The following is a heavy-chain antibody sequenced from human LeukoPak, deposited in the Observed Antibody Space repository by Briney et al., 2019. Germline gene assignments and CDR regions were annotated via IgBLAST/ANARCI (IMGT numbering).Heavy chain of an antibody. D-gene: IGHD3-3*01. V-gene: IGHV1-69*06. J-gene: IGHJ3*02. CDR1: GGTFSSCA. CDR3: ARGSAATFGSHAFDI. Sequence: SVKVSCKASGGTFSSCAISWVRQAPGQGLEWMGGIIPIFGTANYAQKFQGRVTITADKSTSTAYMELSSLRSEDTAVYYCARGSAATFGSHAFDIWGQGTMVTVSS. CDR2: IIPIFGTA.